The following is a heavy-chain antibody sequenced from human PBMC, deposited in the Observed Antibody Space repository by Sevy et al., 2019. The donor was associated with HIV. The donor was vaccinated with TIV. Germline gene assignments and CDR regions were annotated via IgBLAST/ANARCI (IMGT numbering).Heavy chain of an antibody. J-gene: IGHJ3*02. CDR3: ARLLDKAPYAFDI. CDR2: IDPTDSYT. D-gene: IGHD2-15*01. V-gene: IGHV5-10-1*01. Sequence: GESLKISCQGSGNSFSGYWISWVRLMPGKGLEWMGRIDPTDSYTYYGPSFQGHVTISTDKSITTAYLQWSSLKASDTAMYYCARLLDKAPYAFDIWGQGTMVTVSS. CDR1: GNSFSGYW.